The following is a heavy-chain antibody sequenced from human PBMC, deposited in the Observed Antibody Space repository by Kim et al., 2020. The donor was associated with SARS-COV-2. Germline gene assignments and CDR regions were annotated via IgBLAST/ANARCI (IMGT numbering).Heavy chain of an antibody. D-gene: IGHD5-18*01. Sequence: AQKFQGRDTMTRNTSISTAYMELSSLRSEDTAVYYCARVRYSYGYSADYWGQGTLVTVSS. V-gene: IGHV1-8*01. J-gene: IGHJ4*02. CDR3: ARVRYSYGYSADY.